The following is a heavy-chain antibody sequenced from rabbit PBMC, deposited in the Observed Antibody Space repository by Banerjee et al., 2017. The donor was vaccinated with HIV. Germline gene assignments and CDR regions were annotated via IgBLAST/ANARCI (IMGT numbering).Heavy chain of an antibody. CDR3: ARGIYVNTSVLGL. CDR1: GFSFSSGYD. D-gene: IGHD1-1*01. V-gene: IGHV1S45*01. Sequence: QEQLVESGGGLVQPEGSLTLTCTVSGFSFSSGYDMCWVRQAPGKGLEWIGCIGADSGSTYYASWAKGRFTISKTSSTTVTLQMTSLTAADTATYFCARGIYVNTSVLGLWGPGTLVTVS. CDR2: IGADSGST. J-gene: IGHJ4*01.